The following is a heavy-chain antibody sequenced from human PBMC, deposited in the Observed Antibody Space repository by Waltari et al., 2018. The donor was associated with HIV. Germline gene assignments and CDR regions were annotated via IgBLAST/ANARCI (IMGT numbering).Heavy chain of an antibody. CDR2: IDPSDSYT. CDR1: GYSFTSYW. CDR3: ARRYCTSTTCYDPVAFDI. Sequence: EVQLVQSGAEVKKPGESLRISCKASGYSFTSYWISWVRQMPGKGLEWMGRIDPSDSYTDYSPSFQGHVTISADKSISTAYVQWSSLKASDTAMYYCARRYCTSTTCYDPVAFDIWGQGTMVTVSS. V-gene: IGHV5-10-1*01. D-gene: IGHD2-2*01. J-gene: IGHJ3*02.